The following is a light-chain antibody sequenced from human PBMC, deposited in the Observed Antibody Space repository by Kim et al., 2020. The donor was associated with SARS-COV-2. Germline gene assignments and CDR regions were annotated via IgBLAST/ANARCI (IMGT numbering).Light chain of an antibody. CDR3: SSYTSSSVV. Sequence: PGQSITIACTGTSSDVGGYNYVSWYQQHPGKAPKLMIYDLSNRPSGVSNRFSGSKSGNTASLTNSGLQAEDEADYYCSSYTSSSVVFGGGTQLTVL. CDR2: DLS. CDR1: SSDVGGYNY. V-gene: IGLV2-14*03. J-gene: IGLJ2*01.